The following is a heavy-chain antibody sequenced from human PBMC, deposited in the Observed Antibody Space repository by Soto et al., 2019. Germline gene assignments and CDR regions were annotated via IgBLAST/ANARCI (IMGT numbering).Heavy chain of an antibody. Sequence: ASVQVSCKASGYTFTSYYMHWVRQAPGQGLEWMGIINPSGGSTSYAQKFQGRVTMTRDTSTSTVYMELSSLRSEDTAVYYCARDLTAAGNFNYYYYYMDVWGKGTTVTVSS. CDR2: INPSGGST. D-gene: IGHD6-13*01. CDR3: ARDLTAAGNFNYYYYYMDV. J-gene: IGHJ6*03. V-gene: IGHV1-46*03. CDR1: GYTFTSYY.